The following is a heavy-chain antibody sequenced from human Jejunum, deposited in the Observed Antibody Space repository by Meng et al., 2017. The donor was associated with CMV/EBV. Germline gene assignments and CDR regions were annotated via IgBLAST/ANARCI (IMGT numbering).Heavy chain of an antibody. Sequence: ELQLVESXGGLVQPGGSLKCSGAASGFIFSSYWMSWVRQAPGKGLEWVANIKEDGSEKIYVDSVKGRFTISRDNAKNSLYLQMNSLRAEDTAIYYCARDLVQVGAPGCDYGGQGTLVTVSS. CDR3: ARDLVQVGAPGCDY. V-gene: IGHV3-7*04. CDR1: GFIFSSYW. CDR2: IKEDGSEK. J-gene: IGHJ4*02. D-gene: IGHD1-26*01.